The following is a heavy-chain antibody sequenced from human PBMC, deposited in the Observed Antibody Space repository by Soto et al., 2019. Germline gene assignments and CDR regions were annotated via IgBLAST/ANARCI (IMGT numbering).Heavy chain of an antibody. CDR2: ISYDGSNK. D-gene: IGHD2-21*02. V-gene: IGHV3-30-3*01. J-gene: IGHJ4*02. CDR1: GFTFSTYA. Sequence: GGSLRLSCAASGFTFSTYAMHWVRQAPGKGLEWVAVISYDGSNKYYADSVKGRFTISRDNSKNTLYPQMNSLRAEDTAVYYCARYHRRDFFDSVWGQGSPVTVSS. CDR3: ARYHRRDFFDSV.